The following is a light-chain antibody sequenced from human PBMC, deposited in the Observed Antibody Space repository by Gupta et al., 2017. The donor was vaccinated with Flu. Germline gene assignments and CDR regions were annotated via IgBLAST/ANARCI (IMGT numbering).Light chain of an antibody. CDR1: HGISSY. CDR3: QQYYSYPPIT. V-gene: IGKV1-8*01. J-gene: IGKJ4*01. CDR2: AAS. Sequence: AIRMTQSPSSFSASTGDRVTITCRASHGISSYLAWYQQKPGKAPKLLIYAASTLQSGVPSRFSGSGSGTDFTLTISCLKSEDFATYYCQQYYSYPPITFGGGTKVEIK.